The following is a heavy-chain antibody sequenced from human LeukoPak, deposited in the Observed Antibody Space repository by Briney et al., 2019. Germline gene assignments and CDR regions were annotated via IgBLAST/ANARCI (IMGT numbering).Heavy chain of an antibody. J-gene: IGHJ3*02. V-gene: IGHV4-34*01. CDR1: GGSFSGYY. CDR2: INHSGST. CDR3: ARGGSCSSTSCYASFDI. D-gene: IGHD2-2*01. Sequence: SETLSLTCAVYGGSFSGYYWSWIRQPPGKGLEWIGEINHSGSTNYNPSLKSRVTISGDTSKNQFSLKLSSVTAADTAVYYCARGGSCSSTSCYASFDIWGQGTMVTVSS.